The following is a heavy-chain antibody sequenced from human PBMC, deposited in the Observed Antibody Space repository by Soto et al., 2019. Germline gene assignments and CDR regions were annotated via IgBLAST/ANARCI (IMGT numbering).Heavy chain of an antibody. CDR3: ARDPRPTGYDRHMDV. J-gene: IGHJ6*02. CDR1: GFTFSRHA. Sequence: QVQLVESGGGVVQPGRSLRLSCAASGFTFSRHALHWVRQAPGKGLEWVAIISYDGGNKYYADSVKGLFTISRDGSRYTMYLEMNSLRVEDTVVYYCARDPRPTGYDRHMDVWGQGTTVTVSS. V-gene: IGHV3-30*04. CDR2: ISYDGGNK. D-gene: IGHD5-12*01.